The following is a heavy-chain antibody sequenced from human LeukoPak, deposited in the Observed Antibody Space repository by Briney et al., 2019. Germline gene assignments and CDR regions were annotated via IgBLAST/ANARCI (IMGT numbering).Heavy chain of an antibody. CDR2: ISTYNGNT. J-gene: IGHJ4*02. CDR1: GYTFSSYD. D-gene: IGHD2-15*01. V-gene: IGHV1-18*01. CDR3: ARAGGYCGRISCPYYFDY. Sequence: ASVKVSCKASGYTFSSYDISWVRQAPGQGLEWMGWISTYNGNTNYAQKLQGRVTMTTEKSTSTAYMELSSLRSEDTAVYYCARAGGYCGRISCPYYFDYWGQGSLVAVSS.